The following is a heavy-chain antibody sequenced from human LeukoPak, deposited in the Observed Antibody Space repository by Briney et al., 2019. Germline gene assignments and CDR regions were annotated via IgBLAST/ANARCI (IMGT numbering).Heavy chain of an antibody. J-gene: IGHJ5*02. CDR3: AKRPVTTARSLDP. Sequence: GGSLRLSCAASGFTSSSYAMSWVRHAPGKGLEWVSAISGSGGSTNYADSVKGRVTISRDNSKNTLYLQMNCLRAEDTAVYYCAKRPVTTARSLDPWGQGTLVTVSS. CDR1: GFTSSSYA. CDR2: ISGSGGST. D-gene: IGHD4-17*01. V-gene: IGHV3-23*01.